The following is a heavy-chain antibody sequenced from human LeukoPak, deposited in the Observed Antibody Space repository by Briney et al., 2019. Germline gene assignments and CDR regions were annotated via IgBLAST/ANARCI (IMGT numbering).Heavy chain of an antibody. V-gene: IGHV3-66*01. Sequence: PGGSLRLSCAASGFTFSSYAMNWVRQAPGKGLEWVSVIYSGGSTYYADSVKGRFTISRDNSKNTLYLQMNSLRAADTAVYYCARDRWGQGTLVTVSS. CDR1: GFTFSSYA. CDR2: IYSGGST. J-gene: IGHJ4*02. CDR3: ARDR.